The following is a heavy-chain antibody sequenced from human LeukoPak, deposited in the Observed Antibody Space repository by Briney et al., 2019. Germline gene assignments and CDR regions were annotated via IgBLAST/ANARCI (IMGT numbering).Heavy chain of an antibody. Sequence: PSETLSLTCTVSGGSISSSSYYWGWIRQPPGKGLEWIGSIYYSGSTYYNPSLESRVTISVDTSKNQFSLKLSSVTAADTAVYYCARGPGDSTSWGQGTLVTVSS. CDR3: ARGPGDSTS. CDR2: IYYSGST. D-gene: IGHD6-13*01. CDR1: GGSISSSSYY. J-gene: IGHJ4*02. V-gene: IGHV4-39*07.